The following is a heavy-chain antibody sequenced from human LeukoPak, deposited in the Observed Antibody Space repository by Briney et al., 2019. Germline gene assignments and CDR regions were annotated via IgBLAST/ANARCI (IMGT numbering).Heavy chain of an antibody. J-gene: IGHJ5*02. CDR1: GGTFSSYA. D-gene: IGHD1-26*01. CDR2: IIPIFGTA. Sequence: SVKVSCKASGGTFSSYAISWVRQAPGQGLEWMGGIIPIFGTANYAQKFQGRVTITADESTSTAYMELSSLRSEDTAVYYCTREGGIVGATETYNWFDPWGQGTLVTVSS. V-gene: IGHV1-69*13. CDR3: TREGGIVGATETYNWFDP.